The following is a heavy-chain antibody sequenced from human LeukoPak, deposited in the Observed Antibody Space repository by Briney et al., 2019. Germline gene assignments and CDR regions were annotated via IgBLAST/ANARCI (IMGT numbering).Heavy chain of an antibody. CDR2: ISSSGVSI. V-gene: IGHV3-11*01. Sequence: SGGPLRLSCAASGFTFSDYYMSWIRQAPGKGLEWISYISSSGVSIYYTDSVKGRFTISRDIATNSLYLQMHSLRAEDTAVYYCARDGEGYSGNYFFDYWGQGTLVTVSS. CDR1: GFTFSDYY. CDR3: ARDGEGYSGNYFFDY. J-gene: IGHJ4*02. D-gene: IGHD1-26*01.